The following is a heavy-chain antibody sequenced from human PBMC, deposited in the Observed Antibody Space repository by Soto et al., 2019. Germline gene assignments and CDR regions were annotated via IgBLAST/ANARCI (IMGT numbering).Heavy chain of an antibody. J-gene: IGHJ1*01. CDR3: ATSSRLFYSYLTD. D-gene: IGHD6-13*01. CDR2: INHSGST. V-gene: IGHV4-34*01. Sequence: SETLSLTCAVYNGSLSGYYWSWIRQAPGKGLEWIGEINHSGSTHYNPSLKSRVSISADTSKMQFSLTLTSVTAADAAVYYCATSSRLFYSYLTDWGQGXLVTVSS. CDR1: NGSLSGYY.